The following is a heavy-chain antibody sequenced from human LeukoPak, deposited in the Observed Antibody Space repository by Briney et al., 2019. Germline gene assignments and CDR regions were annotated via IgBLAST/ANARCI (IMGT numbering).Heavy chain of an antibody. J-gene: IGHJ6*02. CDR1: GGSISSYY. V-gene: IGHV4-59*01. D-gene: IGHD3-10*01. Sequence: PSETLSLTCTVSGGSISSYYWSWIRQPPGKGLEWIGYIYYSGSTNYSPSLKSRVTISVDTSKNQFSLKLSSVTAADTAVYYCARDHEFDGMDVWGQGTTVTVSS. CDR2: IYYSGST. CDR3: ARDHEFDGMDV.